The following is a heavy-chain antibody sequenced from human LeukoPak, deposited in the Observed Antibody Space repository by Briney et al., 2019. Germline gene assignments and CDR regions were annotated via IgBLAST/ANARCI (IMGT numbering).Heavy chain of an antibody. J-gene: IGHJ2*01. V-gene: IGHV4-4*07. D-gene: IGHD6-13*01. Sequence: SETLSLTCTVSGGSISSYYWSWIRQPAGKGLEWIGRIYTSGSTNYNPSLKSRVTMSVGTSKNQFSLKLSSVTAADTAVYYCARDRVEQLVWVRYFDLWGRGTLVTVSS. CDR3: ARDRVEQLVWVRYFDL. CDR1: GGSISSYY. CDR2: IYTSGST.